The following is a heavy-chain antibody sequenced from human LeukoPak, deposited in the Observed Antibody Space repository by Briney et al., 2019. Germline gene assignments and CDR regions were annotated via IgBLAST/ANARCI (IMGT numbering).Heavy chain of an antibody. CDR2: IKQDGSEK. J-gene: IGHJ4*02. V-gene: IGHV3-7*03. D-gene: IGHD6-19*01. Sequence: GGSLRLSCAASGFTPSSYWMSWVRQALGEGREWVANIKQDGSEKYYVDSVKGRFTISRDNAKNSLYLQMNSLRAEDKAVYYCARETDYGYSSGWYTYYFDYWRQGTLVTVSS. CDR3: ARETDYGYSSGWYTYYFDY. CDR1: GFTPSSYW.